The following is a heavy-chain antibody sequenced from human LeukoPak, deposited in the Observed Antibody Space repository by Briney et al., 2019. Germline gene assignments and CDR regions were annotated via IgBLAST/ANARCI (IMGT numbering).Heavy chain of an antibody. CDR3: ARDPVGGSTIFDY. Sequence: SQTLSLTCAISGDSVSSNSAAWNWIRQSPSRGLEWLGRTYYRSKWYYDYAVAVKSRISINPDTSKDQFSLQLSSVTPEDTAVYYCARDPVGGSTIFDYWGQGTLVTVSS. V-gene: IGHV6-1*01. D-gene: IGHD1-26*01. CDR2: TYYRSKWYY. CDR1: GDSVSSNSAA. J-gene: IGHJ4*02.